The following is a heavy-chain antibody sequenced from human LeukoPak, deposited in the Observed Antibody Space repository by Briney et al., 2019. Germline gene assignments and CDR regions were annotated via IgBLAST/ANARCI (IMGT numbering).Heavy chain of an antibody. J-gene: IGHJ5*02. V-gene: IGHV3-23*01. Sequence: GGPLRLSCAASGFTFSSYAMSWVRQSPGKGLEGVSAISGSGGSTYYADSVKSRYPISRDNANNSLSLQMNSLRAEDTAVYYCARDSYGSYYDFWSGSGAHWFDPWGQGTLVTVSS. CDR3: ARDSYGSYYDFWSGSGAHWFDP. CDR1: GFTFSSYA. D-gene: IGHD3-3*01. CDR2: ISGSGGST.